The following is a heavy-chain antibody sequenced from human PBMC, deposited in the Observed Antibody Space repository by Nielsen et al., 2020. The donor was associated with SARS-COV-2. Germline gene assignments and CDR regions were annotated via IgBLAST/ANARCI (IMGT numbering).Heavy chain of an antibody. CDR1: GGSFSGYY. D-gene: IGHD2-2*01. J-gene: IGHJ4*02. CDR2: INHSGST. Sequence: GSLRLSCAVYGGSFSGYYWSWIRQPPGKGLEWIGEINHSGSTNYNPSLKSRVTISVDTSKNQFSLKLSSVTAADTAVYYCARLDVVVPAASFAFDYWGQGTLVTVSS. CDR3: ARLDVVVPAASFAFDY. V-gene: IGHV4-34*01.